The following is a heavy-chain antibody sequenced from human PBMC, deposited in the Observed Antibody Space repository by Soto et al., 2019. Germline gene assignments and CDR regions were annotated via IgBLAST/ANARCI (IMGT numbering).Heavy chain of an antibody. CDR1: GGSFRCYY. D-gene: IGHD1-26*01. V-gene: IGHV4-34*01. CDR3: ASRRSRGRALLFDP. J-gene: IGHJ5*02. Sequence: SETLSLTCAVYGGSFRCYYWSWIRQKPGKGLEWIGEINHSGSTYYNPSLKSRVTISVDTSKNQFSLKLSSVTAADTAVYYCASRRSRGRALLFDPWGQGALVTVSS. CDR2: INHSGST.